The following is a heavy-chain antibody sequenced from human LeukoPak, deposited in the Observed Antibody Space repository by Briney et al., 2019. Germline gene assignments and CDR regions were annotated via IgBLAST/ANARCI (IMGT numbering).Heavy chain of an antibody. CDR2: IWYDGKDK. V-gene: IGHV3-33*01. CDR1: RFTSCSSG. Sequence: GKSLRLSCATSRFTSCSSGMHSVRQAPGKGLDRVAVIWYDGKDKHYADSVKGRFTISRENDKNSLYLQMNSRRAEDTAVYFCARTPYYYDSSGYYPSDYWGQGTLVTVSS. D-gene: IGHD3-22*01. J-gene: IGHJ4*02. CDR3: ARTPYYYDSSGYYPSDY.